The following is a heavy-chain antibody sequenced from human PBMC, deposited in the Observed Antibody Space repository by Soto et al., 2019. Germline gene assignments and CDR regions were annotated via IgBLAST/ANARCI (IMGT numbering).Heavy chain of an antibody. CDR1: GGSVRSGSYY. CDR3: ARQGPSYADAFDI. V-gene: IGHV4-61*01. J-gene: IGHJ3*02. Sequence: TLETLSLTCTFSGGSVRSGSYYWSWIRQPPGKGLEWIGYIYYSGSTNYNPSLKSRVTISVDTSKKQFSPKLSSVTAADTAVYYCARQGPSYADAFDIWGQGTMVTVSS. CDR2: IYYSGST.